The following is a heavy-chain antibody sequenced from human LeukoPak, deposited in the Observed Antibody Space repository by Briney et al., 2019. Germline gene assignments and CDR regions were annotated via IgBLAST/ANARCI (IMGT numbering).Heavy chain of an antibody. D-gene: IGHD1-1*01. CDR2: FDPEDGET. CDR3: AGDYPPNGTWNAFDI. CDR1: GYSLTELS. V-gene: IGHV1-24*01. Sequence: KVSCKVSGYSLTELSMHWVRQAPGKGLEWVGGFDPEDGETIYAQKFQGRVTMTEDTSTDTAYMELSSLRSDDTAVYYCAGDYPPNGTWNAFDIWGQGTMVTVTS. J-gene: IGHJ3*02.